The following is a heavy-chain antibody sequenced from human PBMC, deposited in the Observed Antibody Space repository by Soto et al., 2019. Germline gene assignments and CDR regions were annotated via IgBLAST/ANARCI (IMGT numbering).Heavy chain of an antibody. CDR2: IYYSGST. CDR3: ARVEASNYYGMDV. D-gene: IGHD2-2*01. J-gene: IGHJ6*02. Sequence: LSLTCTVSGGSISSGGYYWSWIRQHPGKGLEWIGYIYYSGSTYYNPSLKSRVTISVDTSKNQFSLKLSSVTAADTAVYYCARVEASNYYGMDVWGQGTTVTVSS. V-gene: IGHV4-31*03. CDR1: GGSISSGGYY.